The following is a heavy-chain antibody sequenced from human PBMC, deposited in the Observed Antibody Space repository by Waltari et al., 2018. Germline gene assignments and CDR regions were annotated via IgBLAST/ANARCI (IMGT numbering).Heavy chain of an antibody. J-gene: IGHJ4*02. CDR2: INPDGSQK. CDR3: TTLARGESGDY. D-gene: IGHD3-10*01. Sequence: EVPLVESGGGLVQPGGSLRLSCAASGFTFNTYWMKWIRQAPGKGLEWVANINPDGSQKFYVDSVKGRFTVSRDNAQNSLYLQMNNLRAEDTAVYYCTTLARGESGDYWGQGTLVTVSS. V-gene: IGHV3-7*01. CDR1: GFTFNTYW.